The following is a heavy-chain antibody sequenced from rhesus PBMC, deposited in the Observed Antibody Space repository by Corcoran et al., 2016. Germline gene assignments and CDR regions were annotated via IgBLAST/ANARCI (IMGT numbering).Heavy chain of an antibody. CDR1: GYSFPSFW. J-gene: IGHJ4*01. CDR3: ASGSSFVY. D-gene: IGHD6-43*01. Sequence: EVQLVQSGAEVKRPGASLKISCPTSGYSFPSFWIRWVLQMPGKGLEWMGAIDPSDSDTKYSPSFQGQVTISADKSISTAYLQWSSLKASDSATYYCASGSSFVYWGQGVLVTVSS. V-gene: IGHV5-2*01. CDR2: IDPSDSDT.